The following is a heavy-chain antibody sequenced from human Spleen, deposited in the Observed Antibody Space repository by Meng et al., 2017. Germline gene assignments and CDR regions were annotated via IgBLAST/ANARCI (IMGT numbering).Heavy chain of an antibody. D-gene: IGHD2-8*01. CDR2: IKQDGSEK. CDR1: GFTFSTYW. V-gene: IGHV3-7*01. CDR3: ARDRSIELGRPVWYYSMDV. J-gene: IGHJ6*02. Sequence: GESLKISCAVSGFTFSTYWMSWVRQAPGKGLEWVANIKQDGSEKNYVDSVKGRFTISRDNAKNSLYLQMNSLRAEDTAVYYCARDRSIELGRPVWYYSMDVWGQGTTVTVSS.